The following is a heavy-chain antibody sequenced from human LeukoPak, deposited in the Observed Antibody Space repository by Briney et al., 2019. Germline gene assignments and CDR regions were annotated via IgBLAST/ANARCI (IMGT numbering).Heavy chain of an antibody. J-gene: IGHJ4*02. CDR1: GYSFTSNW. CDR3: AKYSGPYNSSWVDY. V-gene: IGHV5-51*01. CDR2: SSPGDSDT. Sequence: GESLKISCQGSGYSFTSNWIGWVRQRPGKGLEWLGFSSPGDSDTRYSPSFQGQVTITADKSISTAYLQWNSLKASDTAMYHCAKYSGPYNSSWVDYWGQGTLVTVSS. D-gene: IGHD1-1*01.